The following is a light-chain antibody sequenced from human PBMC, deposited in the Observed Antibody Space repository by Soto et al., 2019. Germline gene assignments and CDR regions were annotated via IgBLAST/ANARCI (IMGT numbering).Light chain of an antibody. CDR2: DAA. Sequence: DIQKTQSPSTLSASVGDRVTITFRASQNINKWVAWYQQKPGKAPNVLIYDAATLESGVPSRFNGSASGTEFSLTISSLQPDDFATYYCQQYNIHWTFGQGTKVDIK. V-gene: IGKV1-5*01. CDR1: QNINKW. CDR3: QQYNIHWT. J-gene: IGKJ1*01.